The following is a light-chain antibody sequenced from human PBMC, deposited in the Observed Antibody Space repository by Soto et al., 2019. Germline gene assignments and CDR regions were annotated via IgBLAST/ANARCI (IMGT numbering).Light chain of an antibody. J-gene: IGLJ1*01. CDR3: SSYTSSSTRV. Sequence: QSVLTQPASVTGSPGQSIAISCTGTSSDVGGYNYVPGYQQHPCKAPNLTIYDVSNRPSGVSNRCSGSKSGNTASLTISGLLSNDEAEYYFSSYTSSSTRVFGTRTKVP. CDR1: SSDVGGYNY. CDR2: DVS. V-gene: IGLV2-14*01.